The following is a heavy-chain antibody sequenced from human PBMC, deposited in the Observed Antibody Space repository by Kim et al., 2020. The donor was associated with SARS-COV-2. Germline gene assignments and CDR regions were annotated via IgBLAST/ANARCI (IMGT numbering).Heavy chain of an antibody. D-gene: IGHD6-19*01. CDR2: ISYDGSNK. CDR1: GFTFSSYG. CDR3: AKATSSSGWYEVDYFDY. Sequence: GGSLRLSCAASGFTFSSYGMHWVRQAPGKGLEWVAVISYDGSNKYYADSVKGRFTISRDNSKNTLYLQMNSLRAEDTAVYYCAKATSSSGWYEVDYFDYWGQGTLVTVSS. V-gene: IGHV3-30*18. J-gene: IGHJ4*02.